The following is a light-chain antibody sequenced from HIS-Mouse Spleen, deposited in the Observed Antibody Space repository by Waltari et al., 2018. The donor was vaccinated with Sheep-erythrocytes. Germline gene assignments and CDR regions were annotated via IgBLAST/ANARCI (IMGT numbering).Light chain of an antibody. CDR2: EGS. CDR3: CSYAGSSTPWV. V-gene: IGLV2-23*01. Sequence: QSALTQPASVSWSPGQSITISCTGTSSDVGSYNLVSWYQQHPGKAPKLMIYEGSKRPSGVSNGFSGSKSGNTASLTISGLQAEDEADYYCCSYAGSSTPWVFGGGTKLTVL. CDR1: SSDVGSYNL. J-gene: IGLJ3*02.